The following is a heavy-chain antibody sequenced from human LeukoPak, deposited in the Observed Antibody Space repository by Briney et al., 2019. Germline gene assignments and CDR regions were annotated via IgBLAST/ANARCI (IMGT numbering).Heavy chain of an antibody. CDR2: ISSSAGTT. J-gene: IGHJ4*02. V-gene: IGHV3-48*03. CDR3: ARQQLQLWYD. Sequence: GGSLRLSCAASGFTFSSYEMNWVRQAPGKGLEWVSYISSSAGTTYYADSVKGRFTISRDNAKNTLYLQMNSLRAEDTAVYYCARQQLQLWYDWGQGTLVTVSS. D-gene: IGHD5-18*01. CDR1: GFTFSSYE.